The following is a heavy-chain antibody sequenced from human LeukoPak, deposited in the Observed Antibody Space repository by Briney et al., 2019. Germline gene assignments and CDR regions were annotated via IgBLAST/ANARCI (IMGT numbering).Heavy chain of an antibody. CDR1: GGSFSGYY. J-gene: IGHJ4*02. V-gene: IGHV4-34*01. CDR2: INHSGNT. D-gene: IGHD2-2*01. Sequence: SETLSLTCAVYGGSFSGYYWTWIRQPPGKGLEWIGEINHSGNTNYNPSLKSRVTISVDTSKNQFSLNLSSVTAADTAVYYCVRDIGQLRSDYWGQGTLVTVSS. CDR3: VRDIGQLRSDY.